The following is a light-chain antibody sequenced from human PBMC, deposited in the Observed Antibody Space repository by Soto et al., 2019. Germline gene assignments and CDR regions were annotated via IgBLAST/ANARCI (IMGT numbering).Light chain of an antibody. J-gene: IGKJ1*01. CDR2: DVS. CDR3: QQYETFSGT. V-gene: IGKV1-5*01. CDR1: QNITNN. Sequence: DIQMTQSPSSLSASIGDRVTITCQASQNITNNLSWYQQKPGKAPKLLIYDVSSLESGVPSRFSGSGSGTKFTLTIASLQPDDFATYYCQQYETFSGTFGPGTKVDI.